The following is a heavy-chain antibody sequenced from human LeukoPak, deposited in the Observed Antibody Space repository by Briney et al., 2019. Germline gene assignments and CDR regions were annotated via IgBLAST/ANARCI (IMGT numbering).Heavy chain of an antibody. CDR2: ISAYNGNT. J-gene: IGHJ5*02. V-gene: IGHV1-18*01. CDR3: AREALLWLGELGGPNP. Sequence: ASVKVSCKASGYTFTSYGISWVRQAPGQGLEWMGWISAYNGNTNYAQKLQGRVTMTTDTSTSTAYMELRSLRSDDTAVYYCAREALLWLGELGGPNPWGQGTLVTVSS. CDR1: GYTFTSYG. D-gene: IGHD3-10*01.